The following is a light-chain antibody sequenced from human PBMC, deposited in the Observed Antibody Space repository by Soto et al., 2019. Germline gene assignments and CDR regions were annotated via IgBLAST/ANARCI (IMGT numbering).Light chain of an antibody. CDR2: VAS. V-gene: IGKV3-11*01. CDR3: QQRSKMPLT. Sequence: EIVLTQSPATLSLSPGETVTLSCRASQSVRNYLAWYQQKPGQAPRLLIYVASNRATGIPARFSGTGSETDFTLTISSLEPEDFAIYYCQQRSKMPLTFGHGTKVDIK. CDR1: QSVRNY. J-gene: IGKJ1*01.